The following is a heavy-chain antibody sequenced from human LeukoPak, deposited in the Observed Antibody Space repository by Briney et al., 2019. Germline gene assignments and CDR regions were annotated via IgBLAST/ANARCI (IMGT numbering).Heavy chain of an antibody. V-gene: IGHV4-4*02. J-gene: IGHJ4*02. CDR1: SGSIFSNNW. Sequence: SETLSLTCAVSSGSIFSNNWWSWVRQPPGKGLEWIGQIFHSGSTNYNPSLKSRVTISVDTSKNQFSLKLSSVTAADTAVYYCARRQKLQAIVVVITRGNYFDYWGQGTLVTVSS. D-gene: IGHD3-22*01. CDR3: ARRQKLQAIVVVITRGNYFDY. CDR2: IFHSGST.